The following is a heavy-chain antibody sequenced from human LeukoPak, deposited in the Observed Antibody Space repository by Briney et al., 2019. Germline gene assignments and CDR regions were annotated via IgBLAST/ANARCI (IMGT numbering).Heavy chain of an antibody. J-gene: IGHJ4*02. Sequence: GESLKISSKGSGYSFTSYWIGWVRQMPGKGLEWMGIIYPGDSDTRYSPSFQGQVTISADRSNSTAYLQWSSLKASDTAMYYCASRYSGSYHFDYWGQETLVTVSS. CDR3: ASRYSGSYHFDY. CDR2: IYPGDSDT. V-gene: IGHV5-51*01. D-gene: IGHD1-26*01. CDR1: GYSFTSYW.